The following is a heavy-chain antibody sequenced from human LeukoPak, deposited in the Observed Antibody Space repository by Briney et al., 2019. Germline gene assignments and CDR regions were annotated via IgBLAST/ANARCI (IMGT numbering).Heavy chain of an antibody. D-gene: IGHD3-10*01. CDR1: GRSISSGGYY. CDR3: ARVEATYYYGSGSSDWFDP. CDR2: IYYSGST. Sequence: SQTLSLTCTLSGRSISSGGYYWSWLRRHPGKGLEWFGYIYYSGSTYYHPSLKSRATISVDTSKNQFSLKLSSVTAADTAVYDCARVEATYYYGSGSSDWFDPWGQGTLVTVSS. J-gene: IGHJ5*02. V-gene: IGHV4-31*03.